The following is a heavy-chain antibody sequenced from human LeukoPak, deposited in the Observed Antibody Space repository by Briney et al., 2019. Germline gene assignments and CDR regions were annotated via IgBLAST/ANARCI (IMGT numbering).Heavy chain of an antibody. D-gene: IGHD6-13*01. CDR2: IWYDGSNN. CDR1: GFTFSSYG. Sequence: GGSLRLSCAASGFTFSSYGMHWVRQAPGKGLEWVAVIWYDGSNNYYADSVKGRFTISRDNSKNTLYLQMNSLRAEDTAVYYCAEDGVAAANFEFDYWGQGTLVTVSS. V-gene: IGHV3-33*06. J-gene: IGHJ4*02. CDR3: AEDGVAAANFEFDY.